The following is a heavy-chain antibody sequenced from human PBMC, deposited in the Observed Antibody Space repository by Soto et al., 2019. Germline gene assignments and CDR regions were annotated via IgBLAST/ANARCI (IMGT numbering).Heavy chain of an antibody. J-gene: IGHJ4*02. D-gene: IGHD4-4*01. CDR1: GFTFKAYA. Sequence: PGGSLRLSCLASGFTFKAYAMGWVRQAPGKGLEWVSSISATDGKTYYADSVRGRFMISRDNSRNSLFLQMNGLRPGDSALYYCVKDEGTSSTVFDYWGQGTPVTVSS. V-gene: IGHV3-23*01. CDR2: ISATDGKT. CDR3: VKDEGTSSTVFDY.